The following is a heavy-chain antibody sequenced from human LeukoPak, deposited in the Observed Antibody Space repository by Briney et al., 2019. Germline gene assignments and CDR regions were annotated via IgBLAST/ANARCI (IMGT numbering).Heavy chain of an antibody. CDR3: ARGSKYYYDSSGYPY. J-gene: IGHJ4*02. D-gene: IGHD3-22*01. CDR1: GYTLTELS. CDR2: ISAYNGNT. Sequence: ASVKVSCKVSGYTLTELSMHWVRQAPGQGLEWMGWISAYNGNTNYAQKLQGRVTMTTDTSTSTAYMELRSLRSDDTAVYYCARGSKYYYDSSGYPYWGQGTLVTVSS. V-gene: IGHV1-18*01.